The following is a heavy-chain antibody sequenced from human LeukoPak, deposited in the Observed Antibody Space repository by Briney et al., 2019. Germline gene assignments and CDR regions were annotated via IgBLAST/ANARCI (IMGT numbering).Heavy chain of an antibody. J-gene: IGHJ3*02. Sequence: GGSLRLSCAASGFTFSSYSMNWVRQAPGKGLVWVSRIKSDGSSTSYADSVKGRFTISRDNAKNTLYLQMNSLRAEDTAVYYCARIGAATYAFDIWGQGTMVTVSS. CDR2: IKSDGSST. CDR3: ARIGAATYAFDI. CDR1: GFTFSSYS. V-gene: IGHV3-74*01. D-gene: IGHD1-26*01.